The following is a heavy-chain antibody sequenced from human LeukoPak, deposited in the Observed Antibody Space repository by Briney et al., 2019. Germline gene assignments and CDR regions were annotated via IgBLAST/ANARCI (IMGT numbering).Heavy chain of an antibody. J-gene: IGHJ6*02. CDR1: GFTFSSYG. Sequence: PGRSLRLSCAASGFTFSSYGIHWVRQAPGKGLEWVAIISYDGSDKYYAGSVKGRFTISRDNSKNTLYLQMNSLRAEDTGMYYCAKDSSHGSGSLDGMDVWGQGTTVTVS. D-gene: IGHD3-10*01. CDR3: AKDSSHGSGSLDGMDV. CDR2: ISYDGSDK. V-gene: IGHV3-30*18.